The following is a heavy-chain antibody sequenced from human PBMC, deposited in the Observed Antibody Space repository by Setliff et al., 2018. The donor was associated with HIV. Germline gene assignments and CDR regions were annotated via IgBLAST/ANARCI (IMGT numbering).Heavy chain of an antibody. D-gene: IGHD2-15*01. CDR1: GFIFSSYA. V-gene: IGHV3-30*02. J-gene: IGHJ4*02. CDR3: AKDIQCSGGSCKHFDF. Sequence: GGSLRLSCAASGFIFSSYAMHWVRQAPGKGLEWVACVRYDESNKYYAESVKDRFTISRDNSKNTMYLQMNSLRDEDTAVYFCAKDIQCSGGSCKHFDFWGQGTRVTVSS. CDR2: VRYDESNK.